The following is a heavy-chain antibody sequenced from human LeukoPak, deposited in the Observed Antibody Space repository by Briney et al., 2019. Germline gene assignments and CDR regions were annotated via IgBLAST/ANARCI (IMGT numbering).Heavy chain of an antibody. CDR3: ARRMSSGWALEDY. D-gene: IGHD6-19*01. CDR2: IDTDGSRT. V-gene: IGHV3-74*01. Sequence: GGSLRLSCAASGFTFSTYWMHWVRQAPGRGLEWVSRIDTDGSRTSYADSVRGRFTISRDNAKNTLYLQMNSLRDEDTAVYYCARRMSSGWALEDYWGQGTLVTVSS. J-gene: IGHJ4*02. CDR1: GFTFSTYW.